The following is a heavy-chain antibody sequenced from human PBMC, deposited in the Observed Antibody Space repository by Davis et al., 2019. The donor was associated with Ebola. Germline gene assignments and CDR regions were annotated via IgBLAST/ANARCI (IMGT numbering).Heavy chain of an antibody. CDR3: ARDWKAAIHDYYMDV. CDR2: IIPILGIA. J-gene: IGHJ6*03. Sequence: SVKVSCKASGYTFTVYYMHWVRQAPGQGLEWMGGIIPILGIANYAQKFQGRVTITADKSTSTAYMELSSLRSEDTAVYYCARDWKAAIHDYYMDVWGKGTTVTVSS. D-gene: IGHD2-21*02. V-gene: IGHV1-69*10. CDR1: GYTFTVYY.